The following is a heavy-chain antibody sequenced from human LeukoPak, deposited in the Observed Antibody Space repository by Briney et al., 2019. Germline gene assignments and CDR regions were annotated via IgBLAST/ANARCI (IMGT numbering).Heavy chain of an antibody. CDR1: GFTFSSYA. Sequence: GGSLRLSCAASGFTFSSYAMSWVRQAPGKGLEWVSAISGSGGSTYYADSVKGRFTISRDNAKNSLYLQMNSLRAEDTAVYYCARDSEGYYDSSGLLISYWGQGTLVTVSS. D-gene: IGHD3-22*01. CDR2: ISGSGGST. V-gene: IGHV3-23*01. J-gene: IGHJ4*02. CDR3: ARDSEGYYDSSGLLISY.